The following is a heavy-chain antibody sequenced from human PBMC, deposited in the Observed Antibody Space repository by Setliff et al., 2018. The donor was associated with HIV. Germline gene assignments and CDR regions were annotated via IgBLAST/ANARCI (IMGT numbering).Heavy chain of an antibody. CDR1: GGTFSNYM. J-gene: IGHJ6*03. Sequence: GASVKVSCKASGGTFSNYMIIWVRQAPGQGLEWMGIINPFGGTTTYAQKFQGRVTMTRDTSTSTVYMELTNLRSEDTAVYYCARERTTLTPHGLGYMDVWGKGTTVTVSS. CDR3: ARERTTLTPHGLGYMDV. CDR2: INPFGGTT. V-gene: IGHV1-46*01. D-gene: IGHD4-4*01.